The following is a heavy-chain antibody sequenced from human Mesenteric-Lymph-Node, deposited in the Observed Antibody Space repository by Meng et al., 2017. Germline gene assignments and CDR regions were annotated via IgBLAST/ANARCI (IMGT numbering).Heavy chain of an antibody. V-gene: IGHV1-69*06. D-gene: IGHD3-10*01. CDR1: GGTFSSYA. Sequence: SVKVSCKASGGTFSSYAISWVRQAPGQGLEWMGGIIPIFGTANYAQKFQGRVTITADKSTSTAYMELSSLRSEDTAVYYCAKDKGSGSYLTNYYYYGMDVWGQGTTVTVSS. CDR3: AKDKGSGSYLTNYYYYGMDV. CDR2: IIPIFGTA. J-gene: IGHJ6*02.